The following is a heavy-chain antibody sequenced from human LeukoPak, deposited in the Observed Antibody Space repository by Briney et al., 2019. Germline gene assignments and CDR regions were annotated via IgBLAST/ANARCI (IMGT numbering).Heavy chain of an antibody. CDR1: GYTFTSYG. J-gene: IGHJ4*02. CDR2: ISAYNGNT. Sequence: ASVKVSCKASGYTFTSYGISWVRQAPGQGLEWMGWISAYNGNTNYAQKLQGRVTMTTDTSTSTAYMELRSLRSDDTAVYYCARGPTPGYSSGWYRYWGQGTLVTVSS. V-gene: IGHV1-18*01. D-gene: IGHD6-19*01. CDR3: ARGPTPGYSSGWYRY.